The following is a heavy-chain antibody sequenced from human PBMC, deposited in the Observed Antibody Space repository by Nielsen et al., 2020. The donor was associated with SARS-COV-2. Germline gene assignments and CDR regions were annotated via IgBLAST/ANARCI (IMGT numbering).Heavy chain of an antibody. Sequence: GESLKISCAASGFTVSSNYMSWVRQAPGKGLEWVSVIYGGGSTYYADSVKGRLTISRHNSKNTLYLQMNSLRAEDTAVYYCARSCSGGSCYPSYFDYWGQGTLVTVSS. CDR3: ARSCSGGSCYPSYFDY. J-gene: IGHJ4*02. CDR1: GFTVSSNY. D-gene: IGHD2-15*01. V-gene: IGHV3-53*04. CDR2: IYGGGST.